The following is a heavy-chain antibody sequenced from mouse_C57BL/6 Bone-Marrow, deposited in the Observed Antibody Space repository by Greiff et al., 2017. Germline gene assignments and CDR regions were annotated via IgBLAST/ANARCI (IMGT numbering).Heavy chain of an antibody. CDR1: GYTFTSYT. Sequence: VKLMESGAELARPGASVKMSCKASGYTFTSYTMHWVKQRPGQGLEWIGYINPSRGYTKYNQKFKDKATLTADKSSSTAYLQLISLTSEDSAVYYCASRGLYSNWFAYWGQGTLVTVSA. J-gene: IGHJ3*01. D-gene: IGHD2-5*01. V-gene: IGHV1-4*01. CDR2: INPSRGYT. CDR3: ASRGLYSNWFAY.